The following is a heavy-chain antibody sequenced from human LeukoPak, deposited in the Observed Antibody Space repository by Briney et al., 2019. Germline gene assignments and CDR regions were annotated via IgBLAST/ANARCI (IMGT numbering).Heavy chain of an antibody. CDR3: ARSTYYYGSGSYYPYYFDY. V-gene: IGHV4-34*01. J-gene: IGHJ4*02. CDR2: INRSGGT. D-gene: IGHD3-10*01. CDR1: GGSFSGYY. Sequence: SETLCLTCAVYGGSFSGYYWSWIRQPPGKGLEWIGEINRSGGTNYNPSLKSRVTISVDTSKNQFSLKLSSVTAADTAVYYCARSTYYYGSGSYYPYYFDYWGQATLVTVSS.